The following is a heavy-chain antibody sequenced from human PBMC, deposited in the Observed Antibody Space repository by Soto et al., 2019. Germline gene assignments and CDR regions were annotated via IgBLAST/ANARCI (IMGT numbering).Heavy chain of an antibody. D-gene: IGHD5-18*01. V-gene: IGHV3-74*01. CDR1: GFTFSSYW. CDR3: ARPAMVRLGGFDI. Sequence: EVQLVESGGGLVQPGGSLRLSCAASGFTFSSYWMHWVRQAPGKGLVWVSRINSDGSGTSYGDSVKGRFTISRDNAKNTLYLQMNCLRAADTAVYYCARPAMVRLGGFDIWGQGTMVTVSS. J-gene: IGHJ3*02. CDR2: INSDGSGT.